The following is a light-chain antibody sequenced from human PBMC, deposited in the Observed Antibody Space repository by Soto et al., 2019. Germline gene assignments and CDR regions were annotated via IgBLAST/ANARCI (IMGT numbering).Light chain of an antibody. J-gene: IGKJ1*01. Sequence: EIVLTQSPGTLSLSPGERATLSCRASQSVSSSYLAWYQQKPGQAPRLLIYGASSRATGIPDRFSGSGSGTEFTITIGRLEPEDFAVYYCQQYGSSLTWTFGRGTKVEIK. CDR1: QSVSSSY. CDR2: GAS. V-gene: IGKV3-20*01. CDR3: QQYGSSLTWT.